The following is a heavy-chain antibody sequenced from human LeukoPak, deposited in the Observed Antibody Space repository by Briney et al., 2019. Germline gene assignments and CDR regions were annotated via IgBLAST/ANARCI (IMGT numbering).Heavy chain of an antibody. Sequence: GGSLRLSCAASGCTFSNYSMNWVRPAPGKGLEWVSSISSTGTYKYYADSVKGRFTISRDNAKKSLYLQMNSLRAEDRAVYYCASDCSSTCSYYYYHMDVWGKGTTVTVSS. D-gene: IGHD6-13*01. V-gene: IGHV3-21*01. J-gene: IGHJ6*03. CDR2: ISSTGTYK. CDR3: ASDCSSTCSYYYYHMDV. CDR1: GCTFSNYS.